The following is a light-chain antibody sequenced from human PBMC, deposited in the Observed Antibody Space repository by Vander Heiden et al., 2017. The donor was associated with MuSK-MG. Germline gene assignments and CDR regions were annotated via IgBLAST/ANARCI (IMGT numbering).Light chain of an antibody. CDR2: GAS. CDR1: QSLSSSY. V-gene: IGKV3-20*01. CDR3: QQYGSSPPLT. J-gene: IGKJ4*01. Sequence: EIVLTQSPGTLSLSPGERATLSCRASQSLSSSYLAWYQQKPGQAPRLLIYGASSRATGIPDRFSGGGSGTDFTLTISRLEPEDFAVYYCQQYGSSPPLTFGGGTKVEIK.